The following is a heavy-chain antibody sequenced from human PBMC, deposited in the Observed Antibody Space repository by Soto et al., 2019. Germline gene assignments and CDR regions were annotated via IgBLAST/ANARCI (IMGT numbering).Heavy chain of an antibody. CDR1: GFAFSSYW. CDR3: TRSPSLYGSGSYPDY. J-gene: IGHJ4*02. Sequence: PGGSLSLSCAASGFAFSSYWMHWVRQVPGRGLVWVSRINDDGSGAAYADFVQGRSSISRDNAKNTLYLQMNSLTAEDTAVYYCTRSPSLYGSGSYPDYWGQGIMVTVSS. CDR2: INDDGSGA. D-gene: IGHD3-10*01. V-gene: IGHV3-74*01.